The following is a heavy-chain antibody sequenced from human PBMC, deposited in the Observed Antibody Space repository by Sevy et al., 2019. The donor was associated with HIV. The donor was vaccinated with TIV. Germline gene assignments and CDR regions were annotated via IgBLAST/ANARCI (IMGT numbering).Heavy chain of an antibody. D-gene: IGHD1-26*01. Sequence: VSVKVSCKASGYSFSSYGISWVRQAPGQGLEWMGWIGVYNGNTKYAEKLQNRVTMTTDTSTGTAYMELRSLRSDDTAVYYCARCLGGLRPWEYNWFDPWGQGTLVTVSS. J-gene: IGHJ5*02. CDR2: IGVYNGNT. CDR1: GYSFSSYG. V-gene: IGHV1-18*01. CDR3: ARCLGGLRPWEYNWFDP.